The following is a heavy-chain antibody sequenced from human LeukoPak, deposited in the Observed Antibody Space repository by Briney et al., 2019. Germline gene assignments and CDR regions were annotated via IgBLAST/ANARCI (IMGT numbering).Heavy chain of an antibody. CDR2: ISYDGSNK. CDR3: AKDLYSSGWAFDY. D-gene: IGHD6-19*01. J-gene: IGHJ4*02. V-gene: IGHV3-30*18. CDR1: GFTFSSYG. Sequence: HPGGSLRLSCAASGFTFSSYGMHWVRQAPGKGLEWVAVISYDGSNKYYADSVKGRFTISRDNSKNTLYLQMNSLRAEDTAVYYCAKDLYSSGWAFDYWGQGTLVTVSS.